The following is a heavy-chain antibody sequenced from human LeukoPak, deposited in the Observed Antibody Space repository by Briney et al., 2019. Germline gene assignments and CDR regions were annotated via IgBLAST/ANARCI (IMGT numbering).Heavy chain of an antibody. CDR1: GGSFSGYY. Sequence: PSETLSLTCAVYGGSFSGYYWSWIRQPPGKGLEWIGEINHSGSTNYNPSLKSQVTISVDTSKNQFSLKLSSVTAADTAVYYCARAESIFGVVITWFDPWGQGTLVTVSS. CDR2: INHSGST. J-gene: IGHJ5*02. D-gene: IGHD3-3*01. V-gene: IGHV4-34*01. CDR3: ARAESIFGVVITWFDP.